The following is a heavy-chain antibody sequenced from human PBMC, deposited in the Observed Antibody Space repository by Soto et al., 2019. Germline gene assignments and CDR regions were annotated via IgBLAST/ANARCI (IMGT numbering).Heavy chain of an antibody. CDR1: GYSFTSYW. D-gene: IGHD2-21*01. CDR3: ARNHSVVPYYYYYGMDV. CDR2: IYPGDSDT. J-gene: IGHJ6*02. Sequence: GESLKISCKGSGYSFTSYWIGWVRQMPGKGLEWMGIIYPGDSDTRYSPSFQGQVTISADKSISTAYLQWSSLKASDTAMYYCARNHSVVPYYYYYGMDVWGQGTTVTVSS. V-gene: IGHV5-51*01.